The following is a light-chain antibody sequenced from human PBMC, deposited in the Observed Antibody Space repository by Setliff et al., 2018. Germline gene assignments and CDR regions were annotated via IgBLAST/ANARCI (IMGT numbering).Light chain of an antibody. J-gene: IGLJ1*01. Sequence: QSALAQPRSVSGSPGQSVTISCTGTSSDVGGHNYVSWYQQHPGKAPKLMIYDVSKRPSGVPDRFSGSKSGNTASLTISGLQAEDEADYYCCSYAGSYTSLYVFGTGTKVTVL. V-gene: IGLV2-11*01. CDR1: SSDVGGHNY. CDR3: CSYAGSYTSLYV. CDR2: DVS.